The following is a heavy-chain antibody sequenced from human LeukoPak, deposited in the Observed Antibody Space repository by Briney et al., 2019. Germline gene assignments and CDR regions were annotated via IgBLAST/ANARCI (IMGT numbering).Heavy chain of an antibody. V-gene: IGHV4-38-2*02. D-gene: IGHD5-18*01. CDR1: GYSISSGYY. J-gene: IGHJ4*02. CDR3: ARDTIQPNDIVDY. CDR2: IYHSGST. Sequence: PSETLSLTCTVSGYSISSGYYWGWIRQPPGKGLEWIGSIYHSGSTYYNPSLKSRVTISVDTSKNQFSLKLSSVTAADTAVYYCARDTIQPNDIVDYWGQGTLVTVSS.